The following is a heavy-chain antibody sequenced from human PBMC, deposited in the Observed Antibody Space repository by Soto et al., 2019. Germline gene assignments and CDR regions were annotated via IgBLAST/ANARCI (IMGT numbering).Heavy chain of an antibody. Sequence: PSETLSLTCTVPGGSISSSSYYWGWIRQPPGKGLEWIGSIYYSGSTYYNPSLKSRVTISVDTSKNQFSLKLSSVTAADTAVYYCAREGYSYGSYYYYGMDVWGQGTTVTVSS. J-gene: IGHJ6*02. CDR1: GGSISSSSYY. CDR3: AREGYSYGSYYYYGMDV. V-gene: IGHV4-39*02. D-gene: IGHD5-18*01. CDR2: IYYSGST.